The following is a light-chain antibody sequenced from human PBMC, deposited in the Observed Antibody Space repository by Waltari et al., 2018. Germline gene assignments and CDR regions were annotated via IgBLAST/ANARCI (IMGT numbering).Light chain of an antibody. CDR1: QTVSSN. CDR2: GAS. V-gene: IGKV3-15*01. J-gene: IGKJ1*01. Sequence: EIVLTQSPATLSVSPGVRATLSCRASQTVSSNLAWYQQKPGQAPRLLIYGASTRATGIPARFSGSGSGAEFTLTISSLQSEDFAVYSCQQYNNWPLTFGQGTKVEIK. CDR3: QQYNNWPLT.